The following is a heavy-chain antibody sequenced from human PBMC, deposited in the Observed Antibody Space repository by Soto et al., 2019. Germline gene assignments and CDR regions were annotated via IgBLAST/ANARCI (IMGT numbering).Heavy chain of an antibody. CDR2: IKSKTDGGTT. CDR1: GFTFSNTW. CDR3: TTGVFAGGERHDYDFWSGYYPSKAYYYYGMDV. V-gene: IGHV3-15*07. D-gene: IGHD3-3*01. J-gene: IGHJ6*02. Sequence: GGSLRLSCAASGFTFSNTWMNWVRQAPGKGLEWVGRIKSKTDGGTTDYAAPVKGRFTISRDDSKNTLYLQMNSLKTEDTALYYCTTGVFAGGERHDYDFWSGYYPSKAYYYYGMDVWGQGTTVTVSS.